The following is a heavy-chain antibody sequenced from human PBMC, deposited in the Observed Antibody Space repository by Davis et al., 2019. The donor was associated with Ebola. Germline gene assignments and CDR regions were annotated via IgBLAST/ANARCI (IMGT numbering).Heavy chain of an antibody. J-gene: IGHJ4*02. CDR1: GGTFSSYA. CDR2: INPNSGGT. Sequence: ASVKVSCKSSGGTFSSYAISWVRQAPGQGLEWMGWINPNSGGTNYAQKFQGWVTMTRDTSISTAYMELSRLRSDDTAVYYCARGGGSSKRTMGYWGQGTLVTVSS. V-gene: IGHV1-2*04. D-gene: IGHD1-26*01. CDR3: ARGGGSSKRTMGY.